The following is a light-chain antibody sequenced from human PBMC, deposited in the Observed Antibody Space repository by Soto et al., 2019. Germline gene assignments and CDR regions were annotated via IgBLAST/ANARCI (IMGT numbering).Light chain of an antibody. CDR3: QQYHNWPIT. Sequence: EIVMTPSPATLSVSPVESATLSCRASQSVSSNLAWHQQKPGQAPRILMYDASTRATGISARFSGSGSGTEFTLTISSLQSEDFAVYYCQQYHNWPITCGQGTRLEI. CDR2: DAS. CDR1: QSVSSN. J-gene: IGKJ5*01. V-gene: IGKV3-15*01.